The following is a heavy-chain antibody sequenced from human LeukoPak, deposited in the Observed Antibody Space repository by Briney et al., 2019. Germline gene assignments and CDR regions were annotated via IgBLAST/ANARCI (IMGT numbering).Heavy chain of an antibody. Sequence: PGGSLRLSCAASGFTFSSYYMSWVRQAPGKGLEWVSSISSSSDYIYYADSVKGRFTISRDNAKNSLYLQMNSLRAEDTAVYYCARGERIDDILTGLVLDAFDIWGQGTMVTVSS. CDR1: GFTFSSYY. J-gene: IGHJ3*02. CDR3: ARGERIDDILTGLVLDAFDI. V-gene: IGHV3-21*04. CDR2: ISSSSDYI. D-gene: IGHD3-9*01.